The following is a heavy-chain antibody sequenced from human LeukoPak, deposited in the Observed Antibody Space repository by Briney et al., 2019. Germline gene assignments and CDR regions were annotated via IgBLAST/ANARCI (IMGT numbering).Heavy chain of an antibody. CDR3: AGDFWSGSSADY. V-gene: IGHV4-39*01. Sequence: SETLSLTCTVSGGSISNRNFYWGWIRQPPGKGLEWIGGIYYSGSTYYNPSLKSRVTISVDTSKNQFSLKLSSVTAADTAVHYCAGDFWSGSSADYWGQGTLVTVSS. CDR2: IYYSGST. D-gene: IGHD3-3*01. J-gene: IGHJ4*02. CDR1: GGSISNRNFY.